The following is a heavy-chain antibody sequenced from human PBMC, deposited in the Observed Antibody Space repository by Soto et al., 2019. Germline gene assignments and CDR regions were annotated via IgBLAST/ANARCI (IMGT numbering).Heavy chain of an antibody. D-gene: IGHD4-17*01. Sequence: EVQMLESGGGLVQPGGSLRLSCTAPGLTFSSYAMTWVRQAPGKGLEWVSSITGSGNYARYGDSVKGRFTTSRDNSKNSLYLQMNSLRVEDTAVYYCAKDPNGDYIGAFDNWGQGTMVTVSS. J-gene: IGHJ3*02. CDR3: AKDPNGDYIGAFDN. V-gene: IGHV3-23*01. CDR1: GLTFSSYA. CDR2: ITGSGNYA.